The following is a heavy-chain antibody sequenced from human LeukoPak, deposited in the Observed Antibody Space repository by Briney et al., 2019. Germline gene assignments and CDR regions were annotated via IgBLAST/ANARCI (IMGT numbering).Heavy chain of an antibody. Sequence: PPGGSLRLSCAASGFTFSSFAMFWVRQAPGKGLQWVSAISGSGGSTFYADSVTGRFTISRDNSKNTLYLQMNSLRAEDTAVYYCAELGITMIGGVWGKGTTVTISS. CDR2: ISGSGGST. CDR3: AELGITMIGGV. V-gene: IGHV3-23*01. CDR1: GFTFSSFA. J-gene: IGHJ6*04. D-gene: IGHD3-10*02.